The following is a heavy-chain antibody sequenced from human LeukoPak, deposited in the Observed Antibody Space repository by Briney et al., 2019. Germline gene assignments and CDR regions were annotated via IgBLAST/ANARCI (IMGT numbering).Heavy chain of an antibody. CDR2: ISGSGTRT. CDR1: GFTFSTYA. V-gene: IGHV3-23*01. Sequence: GGSLRLSCAASGFTFSTYAMSWVRQGPGKGLEWVSAISGSGTRTYYADSVNGRFTVSRDNSKNTLYLQMNSLRAEDTAIYYCAREPTAAGYVDYWGQGTLATVSS. J-gene: IGHJ4*02. CDR3: AREPTAAGYVDY. D-gene: IGHD3-16*01.